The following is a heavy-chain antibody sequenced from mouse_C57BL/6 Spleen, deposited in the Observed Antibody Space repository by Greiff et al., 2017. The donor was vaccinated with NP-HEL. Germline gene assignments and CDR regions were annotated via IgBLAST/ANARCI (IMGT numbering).Heavy chain of an antibody. CDR2: IYPGDGDT. J-gene: IGHJ4*01. Sequence: QVQLQQSGPELVKPGASVKISCKASGYAFSSSWMNWVKQRPGKGLEWIGRIYPGDGDTNYNEKFKSKATLTVDTSSSTAYMQLSSLTSEDSAVYYCATLARTGAMDYWGQGTSVTVSS. CDR3: ATLARTGAMDY. CDR1: GYAFSSSW. V-gene: IGHV1-82*01.